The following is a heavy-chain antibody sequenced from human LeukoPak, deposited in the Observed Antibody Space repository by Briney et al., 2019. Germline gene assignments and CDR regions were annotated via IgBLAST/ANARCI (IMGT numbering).Heavy chain of an antibody. J-gene: IGHJ4*02. V-gene: IGHV3-48*03. D-gene: IGHD2-2*01. CDR2: ISSSGSTI. CDR3: ARVSYQEGVDY. Sequence: GGSLRLSCAASGFTFSSYEMNWVRQAPGKGLEWVSYISSSGSTIYYADSVKGRFTISRDNAKNSLYLQMNSLRAEDTAVYYCARVSYQEGVDYWGQGTLVTVSS. CDR1: GFTFSSYE.